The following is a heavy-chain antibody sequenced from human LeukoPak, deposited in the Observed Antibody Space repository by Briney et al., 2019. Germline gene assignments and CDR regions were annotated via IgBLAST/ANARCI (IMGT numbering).Heavy chain of an antibody. CDR2: ISWNGGEI. J-gene: IGHJ4*02. Sequence: GGSLRPSCAASGFTFDYYAMHWVRQAPGKGLEWVSGISWNGGEIVYADSVKGRFTSSRDNGKNSLYLQMESLRAEDTALYYCTKDIRATSVASTSGFDNWGQGTLVTVSS. D-gene: IGHD6-19*01. CDR3: TKDIRATSVASTSGFDN. CDR1: GFTFDYYA. V-gene: IGHV3-9*01.